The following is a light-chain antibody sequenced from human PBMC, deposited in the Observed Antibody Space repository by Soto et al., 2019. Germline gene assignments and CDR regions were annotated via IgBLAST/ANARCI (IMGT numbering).Light chain of an antibody. CDR1: SSNIGGNS. CDR3: SSTAGNNNLV. CDR2: EVS. J-gene: IGLJ3*02. Sequence: QSVLTQPPSASETPGQGVTISCSGSSSNIGGNSVNWYQQLPGTAPKLLIYEVSKRPSGVPDRFSGSKSGNTASLTVSGLQAEDEAVYYCSSTAGNNNLVFGGGTKLTVL. V-gene: IGLV1-44*01.